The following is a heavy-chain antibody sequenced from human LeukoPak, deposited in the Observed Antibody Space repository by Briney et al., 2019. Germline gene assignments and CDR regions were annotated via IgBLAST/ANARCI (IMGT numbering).Heavy chain of an antibody. J-gene: IGHJ6*02. CDR1: GGTFSSYA. D-gene: IGHD2-21*02. CDR2: IIPILGIA. Sequence: SVKVSCKASGGTFSSYAISWVRQAPGQGLEWMGRIIPILGIANYAQKFQGRVTITADKSTSTAYMELSSLRSEDTAVYYCASARYVVTAIRNYYGMDVWGQGTTVTVSS. CDR3: ASARYVVTAIRNYYGMDV. V-gene: IGHV1-69*04.